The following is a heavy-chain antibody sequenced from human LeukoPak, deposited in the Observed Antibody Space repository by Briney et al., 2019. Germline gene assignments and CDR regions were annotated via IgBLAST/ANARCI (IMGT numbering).Heavy chain of an antibody. CDR1: GFTFDDYA. Sequence: GRSLRLSCAASGFTFDDYAMHWVRQAPGEGLEWVSGISWNSGSIGYADSVKGRFTISRDNAKNSLYLQMNSLRAEDTALYYCAKGVVGATGKYYFDYWGQGTLVTVSS. CDR3: AKGVVGATGKYYFDY. CDR2: ISWNSGSI. J-gene: IGHJ4*02. V-gene: IGHV3-9*01. D-gene: IGHD1-26*01.